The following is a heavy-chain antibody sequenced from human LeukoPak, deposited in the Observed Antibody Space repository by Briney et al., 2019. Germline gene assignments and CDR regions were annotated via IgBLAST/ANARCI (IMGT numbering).Heavy chain of an antibody. J-gene: IGHJ5*02. V-gene: IGHV4-4*08. D-gene: IGHD3-10*01. Sequence: PSETLSLTCTGSGGSISRYYWSWIRQHPGNGLEWIGYISSTGSTTYNSSLNGRVTISVDTSKNQFSLKLSSVTAADTAVYYCARRYITMVHNWFDPWGQGTLVTVSS. CDR3: ARRYITMVHNWFDP. CDR2: ISSTGST. CDR1: GGSISRYY.